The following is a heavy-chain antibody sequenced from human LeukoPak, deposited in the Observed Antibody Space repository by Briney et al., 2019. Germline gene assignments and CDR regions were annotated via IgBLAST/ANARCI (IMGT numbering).Heavy chain of an antibody. CDR3: GRDHVYGGADY. J-gene: IGHJ4*02. CDR1: GFTFDRFA. V-gene: IGHV3-43*02. D-gene: IGHD4-23*01. CDR2: ISGDGFTT. Sequence: GGSLRLSCAASGFTFDRFAMHWVRQAPGKGLEWVSLISGDGFTTYYVDSVKGRFTMSRDNSKNSLYLQMKSLRTEDTALYYCGRDHVYGGADYWGQGAPVTVSS.